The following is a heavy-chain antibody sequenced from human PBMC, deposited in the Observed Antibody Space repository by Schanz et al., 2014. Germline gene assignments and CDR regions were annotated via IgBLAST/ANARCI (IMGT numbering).Heavy chain of an antibody. V-gene: IGHV3-66*01. D-gene: IGHD3-22*01. Sequence: EGQLAESGGGLAQPGGSLRLSCAVSGFTVRSNHMSWVRQAPGKGLEWVSVIYSGIGAYYADSVKDRFTVSRDNSKNTVYLQMNRLRAEDTAVYYCARVHHYDPSGWGYFDYWGQGALVTVSS. CDR2: IYSGIGA. J-gene: IGHJ4*02. CDR1: GFTVRSNH. CDR3: ARVHHYDPSGWGYFDY.